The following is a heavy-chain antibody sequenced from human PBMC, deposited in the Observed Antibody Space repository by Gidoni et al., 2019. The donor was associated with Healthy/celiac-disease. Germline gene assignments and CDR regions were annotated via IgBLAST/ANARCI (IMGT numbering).Heavy chain of an antibody. V-gene: IGHV3-9*01. Sequence: EVQLVESGGGLVQPGRSLRLSCAASGFTFYDYAMHWVRQAPGKGLEGVSGISWNSGSIGYADSVKGRFTISRDNAKNSLYLQMNSLRAEDTALYYCAKDIAAAGTPFYGMDVWGQGTTVTVSS. CDR2: ISWNSGSI. J-gene: IGHJ6*02. CDR1: GFTFYDYA. D-gene: IGHD6-13*01. CDR3: AKDIAAAGTPFYGMDV.